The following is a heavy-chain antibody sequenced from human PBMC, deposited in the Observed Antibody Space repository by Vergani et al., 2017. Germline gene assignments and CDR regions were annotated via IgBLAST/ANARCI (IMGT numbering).Heavy chain of an antibody. J-gene: IGHJ4*02. CDR2: IYGGGST. Sequence: EVQLVESGGGLVQPGGSLRLSCAASGFTVSSKYMSWVRQAPGKGLEWVSVIYGGGSTYYADSVKGRFTISRDNSKNTLYLQMNSLRAEDKAVYYCAKTWRDPTNPLDYWGQGTLVTVSS. V-gene: IGHV3-66*01. CDR3: AKTWRDPTNPLDY. D-gene: IGHD1-14*01. CDR1: GFTVSSKY.